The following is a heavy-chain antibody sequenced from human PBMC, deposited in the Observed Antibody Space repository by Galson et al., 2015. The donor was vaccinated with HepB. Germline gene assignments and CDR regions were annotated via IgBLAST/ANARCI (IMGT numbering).Heavy chain of an antibody. J-gene: IGHJ4*02. CDR1: GFSIRSHY. V-gene: IGHV3-53*01. Sequence: SLRLSCAASGFSIRSHYMNWVRQAPGKGLEWVSLIHGGNNKYYADSVKGRFTISRDDSSNTLYLQMNSLRAEDTAVYYCAQLGTGYWCQGTLVTVSS. D-gene: IGHD6-13*01. CDR3: AQLGTGY. CDR2: IHGGNNK.